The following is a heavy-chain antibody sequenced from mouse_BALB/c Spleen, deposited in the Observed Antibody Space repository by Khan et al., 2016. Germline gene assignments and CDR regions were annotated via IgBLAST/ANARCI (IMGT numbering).Heavy chain of an antibody. D-gene: IGHD1-1*01. CDR1: GYTFTNYW. CDR3: ARFYYCSSYWYFDV. V-gene: IGHV1-63*02. Sequence: QVQLQQSGAELVRPGTSVKISCKASGYTFTNYWLGWVKQRPGHGLEWIGDIYPGGGYTNYNEKFKGKATLTADTSSSTAYMQLSSLTSEDSAVYFCARFYYCSSYWYFDVWCAGTTVTVSS. J-gene: IGHJ1*01. CDR2: IYPGGGYT.